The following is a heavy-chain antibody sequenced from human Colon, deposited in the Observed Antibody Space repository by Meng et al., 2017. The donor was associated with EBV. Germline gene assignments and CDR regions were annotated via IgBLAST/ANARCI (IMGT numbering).Heavy chain of an antibody. CDR1: GGSISSGNHY. CDR3: VRYSYGFDY. D-gene: IGHD5-18*01. CDR2: IYYSGST. Sequence: QVQLQESGPGLVKPSQTLSLTCTVSGGSISSGNHYWSWIRQHPGKGLEYIGYIYYSGSTYYNPSLKSRVIISVDTSKNQFSLRLNSVTAADTAVYYCVRYSYGFDYWGQGTLVTVAS. J-gene: IGHJ4*02. V-gene: IGHV4-31*03.